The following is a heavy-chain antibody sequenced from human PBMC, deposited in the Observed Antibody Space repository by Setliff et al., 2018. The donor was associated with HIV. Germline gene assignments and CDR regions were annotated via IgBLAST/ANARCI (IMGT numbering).Heavy chain of an antibody. CDR1: GYTFTSYY. Sequence: ASVKVSCKASGYTFTSYYMNWVRQGPGQGLEWVGIMNPSGGSTTYAQKFQDRVTMTRDTSTSTGYMELRSLRSEDTAVYYCASEDYDLLTGYRGGSPGYYWGLGTLVTVS. D-gene: IGHD3-9*01. J-gene: IGHJ4*02. V-gene: IGHV1-46*01. CDR2: MNPSGGST. CDR3: ASEDYDLLTGYRGGSPGYY.